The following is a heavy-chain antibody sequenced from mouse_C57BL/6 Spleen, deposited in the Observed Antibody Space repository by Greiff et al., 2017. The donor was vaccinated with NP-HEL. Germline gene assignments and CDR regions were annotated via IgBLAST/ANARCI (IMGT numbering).Heavy chain of an antibody. CDR2: IDPSDSET. V-gene: IGHV1-52*01. D-gene: IGHD2-4*01. CDR3: ARHDYDGYYYAMYY. J-gene: IGHJ4*01. Sequence: QVQLQQPGAELVRPGSSVKLSCKASGYTFTSYWMHWVKQRPIQGLEWIGNIDPSDSETHYNQKFKDKATLTVDKSSSTAYMQLSSLTSEDSAVYYCARHDYDGYYYAMYYWGQGTSVTVSS. CDR1: GYTFTSYW.